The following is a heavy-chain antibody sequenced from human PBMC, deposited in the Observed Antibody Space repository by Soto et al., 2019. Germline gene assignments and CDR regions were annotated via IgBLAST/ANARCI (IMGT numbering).Heavy chain of an antibody. CDR3: AKASWGEDDHGDLKPYYFDY. Sequence: QVQVVESGGGAVQPGKSLKLSCATSGFNFSIYGMHWVRQVPGKGLEWLAVVWHDGNTKYYAESVKARFAISKDIPKNTVFLQMNSLRVEDTALYYCAKASWGEDDHGDLKPYYFDYWGQGALVTVSS. CDR1: GFNFSIYG. V-gene: IGHV3-33*06. J-gene: IGHJ4*02. CDR2: VWHDGNTK. D-gene: IGHD4-17*01.